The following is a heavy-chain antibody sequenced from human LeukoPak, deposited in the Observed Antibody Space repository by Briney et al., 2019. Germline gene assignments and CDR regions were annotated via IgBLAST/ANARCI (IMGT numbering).Heavy chain of an antibody. J-gene: IGHJ1*01. D-gene: IGHD6-19*01. V-gene: IGHV1-18*01. CDR1: GYTFTSYG. CDR2: ISAYNGNT. CDR3: ARDSGLPTSIAVAGYFQH. Sequence: ASVKVSCKASGYTFTSYGISWVRQAPGQGLEWMGWISAYNGNTNYAQKLQGRVTMTTDTSTSTAYMELSSVTAADTAVYYCARDSGLPTSIAVAGYFQHWGQGTLVTVSS.